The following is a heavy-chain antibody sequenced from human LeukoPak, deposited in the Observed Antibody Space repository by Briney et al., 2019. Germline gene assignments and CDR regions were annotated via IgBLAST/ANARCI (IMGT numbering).Heavy chain of an antibody. CDR2: IYYSGST. J-gene: IGHJ5*02. Sequence: SETLSLTCTVSGGSISSYYWSWIRQPPGKGLEWVGYIYYSGSTNYNPSLKSRVTISVDTSKNQFSLKLCSVTAADAAVYYCAREVGPGRFDPWGQGTLVTVSS. CDR1: GGSISSYY. CDR3: AREVGPGRFDP. V-gene: IGHV4-59*01.